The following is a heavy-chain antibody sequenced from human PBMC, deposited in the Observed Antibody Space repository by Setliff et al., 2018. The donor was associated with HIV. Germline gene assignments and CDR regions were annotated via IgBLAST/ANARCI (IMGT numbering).Heavy chain of an antibody. CDR2: ISGSGGST. D-gene: IGHD2-2*01. CDR1: GFTFSSYA. J-gene: IGHJ4*02. V-gene: IGHV3-23*01. Sequence: PGGSLRLSCAASGFTFSSYAMSWVRQAPGKGLEWVSAISGSGGSTYHADSVKGRFTISRDNSKNTLYLQMNSLRAEDTAVYYCASHFGYCSSTSCEGYWGQGALVTVSS. CDR3: ASHFGYCSSTSCEGY.